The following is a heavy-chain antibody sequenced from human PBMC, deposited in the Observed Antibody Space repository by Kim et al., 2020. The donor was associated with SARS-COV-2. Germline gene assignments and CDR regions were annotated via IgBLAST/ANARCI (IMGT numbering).Heavy chain of an antibody. V-gene: IGHV3-48*03. D-gene: IGHD4-4*01. CDR1: GFTFSSYE. CDR2: IIGSGTTI. Sequence: GGSLRLSCTASGFTFSSYEMNWVRQAPGKGLEWVSYIIGSGTTIYYEDSVRGRFTISRDNDKNSLFLQMNSLRAEDTAVYYCARGPNYSPFDYWGQGTLV. CDR3: ARGPNYSPFDY. J-gene: IGHJ4*02.